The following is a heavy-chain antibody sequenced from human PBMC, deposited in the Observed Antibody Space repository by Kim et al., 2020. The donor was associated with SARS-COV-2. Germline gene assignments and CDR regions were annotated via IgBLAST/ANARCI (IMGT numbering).Heavy chain of an antibody. V-gene: IGHV5-51*01. D-gene: IGHD3-9*01. CDR2: IYPGDSDT. Sequence: GESLKISCKGSGYSFTSYWIGWVRQMPGKGLEWMGIIYPGDSDTRYSPSFQGQVTISADKSISTAYLQWSSLKASDTAMYYCARRDILTGYYPLFDYWGQGTLVTVSS. J-gene: IGHJ4*02. CDR1: GYSFTSYW. CDR3: ARRDILTGYYPLFDY.